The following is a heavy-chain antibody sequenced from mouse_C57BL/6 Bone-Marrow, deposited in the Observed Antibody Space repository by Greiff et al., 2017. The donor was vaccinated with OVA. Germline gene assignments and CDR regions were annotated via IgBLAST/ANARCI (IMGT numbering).Heavy chain of an antibody. V-gene: IGHV1-59*01. CDR1: GYTFTSYW. J-gene: IGHJ2*01. D-gene: IGHD6-1*01. Sequence: QVQLQQPGAELVRPGTSVKLSCKASGYTFTSYWMHWVKQRPGQGLEWIGVIDPSDSYTNYNQKFKGKATLTVDTSSSTAYMQLSSLTSEDSAVYYCARDLCLDYWGQGTTLTVSS. CDR2: IDPSDSYT. CDR3: ARDLCLDY.